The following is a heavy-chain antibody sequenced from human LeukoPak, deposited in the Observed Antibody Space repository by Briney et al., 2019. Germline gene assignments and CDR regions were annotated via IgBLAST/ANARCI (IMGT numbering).Heavy chain of an antibody. V-gene: IGHV1-2*02. J-gene: IGHJ1*01. Sequence: GASVKVSCKASGYPFTGYYMHWVRQAPGQGLEWMGWINPNTGDTNYAQKFQGRVTMTRDTSISTAYMELSRLRSDDTAVYYCARDLEYFDWLQYFQHWGQGTLVTVSS. D-gene: IGHD3-9*01. CDR3: ARDLEYFDWLQYFQH. CDR1: GYPFTGYY. CDR2: INPNTGDT.